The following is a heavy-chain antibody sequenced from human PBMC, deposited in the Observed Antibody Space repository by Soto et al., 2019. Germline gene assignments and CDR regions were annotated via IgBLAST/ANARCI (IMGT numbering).Heavy chain of an antibody. CDR2: IVVGSGNT. Sequence: SVKVSCKASGFTFTSSAMQWVRQARGQRLEWIGWIVVGSGNTNYAQKFQERVTITRDMSTSTAYMELSSLRSEDTAVYYCAADRGPMAAASPYYYGMDVWGQGTTVSVSS. CDR1: GFTFTSSA. V-gene: IGHV1-58*02. D-gene: IGHD6-13*01. J-gene: IGHJ6*02. CDR3: AADRGPMAAASPYYYGMDV.